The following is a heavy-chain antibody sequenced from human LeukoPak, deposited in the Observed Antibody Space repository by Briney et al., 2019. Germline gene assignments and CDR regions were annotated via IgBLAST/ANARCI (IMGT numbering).Heavy chain of an antibody. Sequence: GGSLRLSCAASGFTFSSYIMNWVRQAPGKGLEWVSSISSSSSYIYYADSVKGRFTISRDNAKNSLYLQMNSLRAEDTAVYYCARDLTDFWSGYHGLGEFDYWGQGTLVTVSS. CDR2: ISSSSSYI. D-gene: IGHD3-3*01. CDR3: ARDLTDFWSGYHGLGEFDY. J-gene: IGHJ4*02. V-gene: IGHV3-21*01. CDR1: GFTFSSYI.